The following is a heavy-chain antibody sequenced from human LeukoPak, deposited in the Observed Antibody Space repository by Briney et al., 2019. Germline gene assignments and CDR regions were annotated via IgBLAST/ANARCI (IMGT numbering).Heavy chain of an antibody. J-gene: IGHJ5*02. CDR2: ISSSSYI. D-gene: IGHD5-12*01. V-gene: IGHV3-21*01. CDR1: GFTFSSYS. Sequence: GGSLRLSCAASGFTFSSYSMNWVRQAPGKGLEWVSFISSSSYIYYADSVKGRFTISRDNAKNSLYLQMNSLRAEDTAVYYCARGGTVATITEGWFDPWGQGTLVTVSS. CDR3: ARGGTVATITEGWFDP.